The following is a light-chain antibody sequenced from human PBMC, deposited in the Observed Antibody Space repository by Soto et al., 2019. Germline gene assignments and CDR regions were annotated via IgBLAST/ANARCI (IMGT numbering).Light chain of an antibody. V-gene: IGKV1-33*01. Sequence: DIQMTQSPSSLSASVGDRVTITCQASQDISNYLNWYQQKPGKAPKLLIYDASNLETGVPSRFSGSGSGTDFTFTISSLQPEDIAKYYCQQYDNPLTFGGGTKVEIK. CDR3: QQYDNPLT. J-gene: IGKJ4*01. CDR2: DAS. CDR1: QDISNY.